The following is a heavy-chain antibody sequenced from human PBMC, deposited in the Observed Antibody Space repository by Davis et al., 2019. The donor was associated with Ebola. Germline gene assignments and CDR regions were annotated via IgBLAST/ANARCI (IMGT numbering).Heavy chain of an antibody. Sequence: PGGSLRLSCAASGFTFSSYGMHWVRQAPGKGLEWVAVIWYDGSNKYYADSVKGRFTISRDNSKNTLYLQMNSLRAEDTAVYYCAKAHPRLERRWPFDYWGQGTLVTVSS. J-gene: IGHJ4*02. D-gene: IGHD1-1*01. CDR1: GFTFSSYG. CDR3: AKAHPRLERRWPFDY. CDR2: IWYDGSNK. V-gene: IGHV3-30*02.